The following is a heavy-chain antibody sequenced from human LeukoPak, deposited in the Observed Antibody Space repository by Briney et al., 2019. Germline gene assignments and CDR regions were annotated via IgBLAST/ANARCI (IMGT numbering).Heavy chain of an antibody. D-gene: IGHD6-13*01. CDR1: GGSISSYY. CDR2: IYTSGST. CDR3: ARDGRGQQLPQFDY. Sequence: SETLSLTCTVSGGSISSYYWSWIRQPAGKGLEWIGRIYTSGSTDYNPSLKSRVTISVDTSKNQFSLKLSSVTAADTAVYYCARDGRGQQLPQFDYWGQGTLVTVSS. V-gene: IGHV4-4*07. J-gene: IGHJ4*02.